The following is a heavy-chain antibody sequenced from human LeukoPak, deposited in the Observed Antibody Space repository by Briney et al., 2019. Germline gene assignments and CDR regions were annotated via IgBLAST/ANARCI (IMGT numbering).Heavy chain of an antibody. Sequence: SETLSLTCAVSGGSISSGGYSWSWIRQPPGKGLEWIGYIYHSGSTYYNPSLKSRVTISVDRSKNQFSLKLSSVTAADTAVYYCATSPGYYDSSGYAEYFQHWGQGTLVTVSS. CDR2: IYHSGST. V-gene: IGHV4-30-2*01. CDR1: GGSISSGGYS. J-gene: IGHJ1*01. CDR3: ATSPGYYDSSGYAEYFQH. D-gene: IGHD3-22*01.